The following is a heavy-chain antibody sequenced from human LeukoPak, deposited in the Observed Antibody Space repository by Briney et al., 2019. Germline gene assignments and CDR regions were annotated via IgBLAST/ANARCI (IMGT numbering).Heavy chain of an antibody. CDR3: ARSRGYCSGGSCYRHFDY. V-gene: IGHV1-2*02. D-gene: IGHD2-15*01. CDR1: GYTFTGYY. Sequence: ASVKVSCKASGYTFTGYYMHWVRQAPGQGLEWMGWINPNSGGTNYAQKFQGRVTMTRDTSISTAYMELSSVTAADTAVYYCARSRGYCSGGSCYRHFDYWGQGTLVTVSS. J-gene: IGHJ4*02. CDR2: INPNSGGT.